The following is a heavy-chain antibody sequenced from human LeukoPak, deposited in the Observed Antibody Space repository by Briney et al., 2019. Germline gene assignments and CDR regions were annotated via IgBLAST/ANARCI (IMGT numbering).Heavy chain of an antibody. CDR3: ARKMVRGVLYYYYYYMDV. Sequence: SETLSLTCTVSGGSISSSNYYWSWIRQPPGKGLEWIGEINHSGSTNYNPSLKSRVTISVDTSKNQFSLKLSSVTAADTAVYYCARKMVRGVLYYYYYYMDVWGKGTTVTVSS. CDR1: GGSISSSNYY. D-gene: IGHD3-10*01. CDR2: INHSGST. V-gene: IGHV4-39*07. J-gene: IGHJ6*03.